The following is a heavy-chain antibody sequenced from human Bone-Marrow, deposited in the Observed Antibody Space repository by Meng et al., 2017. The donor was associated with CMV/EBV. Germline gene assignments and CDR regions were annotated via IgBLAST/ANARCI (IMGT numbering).Heavy chain of an antibody. CDR1: GYTFTGYY. CDR2: INPNSGGT. CDR3: ARRIGGSFHYGMDV. Sequence: ASVKVSCKASGYTFTGYYMYWVRQAPGQGLEWMGWINPNSGGTNYAQKFQGRVTMTRDTSISTAYMELSSPRSDDTAVYYCARRIGGSFHYGMDVWGQGTTVTVSS. D-gene: IGHD1-26*01. V-gene: IGHV1-2*02. J-gene: IGHJ6*02.